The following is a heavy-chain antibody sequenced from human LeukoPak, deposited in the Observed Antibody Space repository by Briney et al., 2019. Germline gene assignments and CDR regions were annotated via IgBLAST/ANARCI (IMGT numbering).Heavy chain of an antibody. J-gene: IGHJ5*02. CDR1: GGSISSYY. Sequence: SETLSLTCTVSGGSISSYYWSWIRQPAGKGLEWIGRIYTSGSTNYNPSLKSRVTMSVDTSKNQFSLKLSSVTAADTAVYYCAREYCTSCPPRFAPWGQETLAPVP. CDR3: AREYCTSCPPRFAP. D-gene: IGHD2-2*01. CDR2: IYTSGST. V-gene: IGHV4-4*07.